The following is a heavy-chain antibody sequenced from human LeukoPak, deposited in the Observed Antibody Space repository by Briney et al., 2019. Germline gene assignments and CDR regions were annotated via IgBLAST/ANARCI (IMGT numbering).Heavy chain of an antibody. CDR2: IYSGGST. Sequence: GGSLRLSCAASGFTVSSNYMSWVRQAPGKGLEWVSVIYSGGSTYYADSVKGRFTISRDNSKNTLYLQMNSLRAEDTAVYYCAKDPQYYYDSSGYSPGAFDIWGQGTMVTVSS. CDR3: AKDPQYYYDSSGYSPGAFDI. D-gene: IGHD3-22*01. V-gene: IGHV3-66*01. J-gene: IGHJ3*02. CDR1: GFTVSSNY.